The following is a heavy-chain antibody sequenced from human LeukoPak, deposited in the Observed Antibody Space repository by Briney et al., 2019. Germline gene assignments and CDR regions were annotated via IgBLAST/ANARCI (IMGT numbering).Heavy chain of an antibody. CDR1: GYTFTSYG. CDR3: ARDSYYGSGSHDAFDI. D-gene: IGHD3-10*01. V-gene: IGHV1-18*04. Sequence: GSVKVSCKASGYTFTSYGISWVRQAPGQGLEWMGWISAYNGNTNYAQKLQGRVTMTTDTSTSTAYMELRSLRSDDTAVYYCARDSYYGSGSHDAFDIWGQGTMVTVSS. J-gene: IGHJ3*02. CDR2: ISAYNGNT.